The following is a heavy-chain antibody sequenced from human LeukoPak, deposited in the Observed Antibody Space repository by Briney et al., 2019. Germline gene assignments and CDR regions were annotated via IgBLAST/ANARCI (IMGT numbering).Heavy chain of an antibody. CDR1: LFTFSSYS. CDR2: ISSSSSTI. V-gene: IGHV3-48*01. D-gene: IGHD3-10*02. Sequence: VGTLRLSCAASLFTFSSYSMNSVREAPGKGVEWVSYISSSSSTIYYADSVKGRFTISRDNANNSLYLQMNSLRAEDTAVYYCAKNRAGACMFAYYFDYWGQGTLVTVSS. J-gene: IGHJ4*02. CDR3: AKNRAGACMFAYYFDY.